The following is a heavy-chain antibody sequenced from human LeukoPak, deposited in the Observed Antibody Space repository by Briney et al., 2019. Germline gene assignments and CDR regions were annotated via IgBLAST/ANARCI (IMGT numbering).Heavy chain of an antibody. CDR1: GFTFSSYA. J-gene: IGHJ4*02. V-gene: IGHV3-23*01. Sequence: GGSLRLSCAASGFTFSSYAMSWVRQAPGKGLEWVSAISGSGGSTYYADSVKGRFTISRDNSKNSLYLQMNSLRAEDSAVYYCARDFFHSDISRPFDYWGQGTLVTVSS. CDR2: ISGSGGST. D-gene: IGHD3-3*02. CDR3: ARDFFHSDISRPFDY.